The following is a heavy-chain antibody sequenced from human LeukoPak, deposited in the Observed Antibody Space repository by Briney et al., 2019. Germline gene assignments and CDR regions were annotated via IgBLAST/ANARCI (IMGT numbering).Heavy chain of an antibody. V-gene: IGHV4-59*01. J-gene: IGHJ3*02. CDR2: IYYSWSS. D-gene: IGHD2-15*01. Sequence: NPSETLSLTCTVSGGSISSYYWSWIRQPPGKGLEWIGYIYYSWSSNYNPSLKSRVTISVDTSKNQFSLKLSSVAAADTAVYYCARDRDRYCSGGSCYHDAFDIWGQGTMVTVSS. CDR3: ARDRDRYCSGGSCYHDAFDI. CDR1: GGSISSYY.